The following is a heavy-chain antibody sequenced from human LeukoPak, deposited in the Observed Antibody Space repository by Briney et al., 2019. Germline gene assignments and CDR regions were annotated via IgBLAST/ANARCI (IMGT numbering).Heavy chain of an antibody. V-gene: IGHV4-31*02. Sequence: LRLSCAASGFTFSSYAMSWVRQAPGKGLEWIGYIDHSGTTYYNPSLKSRLTISADTSKNQFSLNLNSVTAADTAVYYCARGKYCGGYCYGGTDYWGQGTLVTVSS. CDR3: ARGKYCGGYCYGGTDY. CDR2: IDHSGTT. CDR1: GFTFSSYA. J-gene: IGHJ4*02. D-gene: IGHD2-21*02.